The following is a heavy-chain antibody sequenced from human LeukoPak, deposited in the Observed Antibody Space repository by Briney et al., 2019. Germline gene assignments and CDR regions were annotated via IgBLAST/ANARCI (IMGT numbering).Heavy chain of an antibody. D-gene: IGHD4-17*01. CDR2: IYYSGST. J-gene: IGHJ3*01. V-gene: IGHV4-30-4*01. CDR3: AREAHDYGDYRGLHVFDV. Sequence: SETLSLTCSVSGDSISSGDYFWTWIRQPPGKGLEWIGYIYYSGSTRYNPSLKSRIIMSVDTSKNRFSLKLSSVTAADTAVYYCAREAHDYGDYRGLHVFDVWGQGTMVTVSS. CDR1: GDSISSGDYF.